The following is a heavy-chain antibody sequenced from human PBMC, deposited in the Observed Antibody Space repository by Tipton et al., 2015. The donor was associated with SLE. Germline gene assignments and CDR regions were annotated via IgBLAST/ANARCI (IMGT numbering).Heavy chain of an antibody. V-gene: IGHV3-33*06. CDR3: AKARAAAAQAFDI. J-gene: IGHJ3*02. CDR2: IWYDGSNQ. Sequence: LSLTCAASGFTFSNFGFHWVRQAPGKGLEWVALIWYDGSNQNYADSVKGRFTISRDNSKGTLYLQMNSLRVEDTAVYYCAKARAAAAQAFDIWGQGTMVTVSS. CDR1: GFTFSNFG. D-gene: IGHD6-13*01.